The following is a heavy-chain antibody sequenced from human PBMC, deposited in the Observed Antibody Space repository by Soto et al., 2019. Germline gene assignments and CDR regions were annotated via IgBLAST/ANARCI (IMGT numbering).Heavy chain of an antibody. CDR3: ARMGPSRQYYFDY. D-gene: IGHD6-6*01. CDR2: IYYTGNT. Sequence: QVQLQESGPGLVKPSQTLSLTCTVSGGSISSGGYYWSWIRQHPGKGLEWIGYIYYTGNTYYNPSLKSRVTISVDTSKNQFSLKLSSVTAADTAVYYCARMGPSRQYYFDYWGQGTLVTVSS. V-gene: IGHV4-31*03. CDR1: GGSISSGGYY. J-gene: IGHJ4*02.